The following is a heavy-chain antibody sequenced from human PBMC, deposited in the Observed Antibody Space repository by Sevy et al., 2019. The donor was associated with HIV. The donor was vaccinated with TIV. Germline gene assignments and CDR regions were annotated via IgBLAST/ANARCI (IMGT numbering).Heavy chain of an antibody. CDR1: GGSIISSSYY. D-gene: IGHD6-6*01. CDR3: ARGGGVEAPISAFDI. V-gene: IGHV4-39*01. Sequence: SETLSLTCTVSGGSIISSSYYWGWIRQPPGKGLQWIGNIYYTGTTDYNPSLKSRVTISKNTSTNQFSLKLNSVTAADTAVYYCARGGGVEAPISAFDIWGQGTMVTVSS. J-gene: IGHJ3*02. CDR2: IYYTGTT.